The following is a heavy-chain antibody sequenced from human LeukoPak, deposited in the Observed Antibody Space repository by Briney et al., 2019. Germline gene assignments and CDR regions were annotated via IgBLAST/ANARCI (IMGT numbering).Heavy chain of an antibody. Sequence: QAGGSLRLSCAASGFTFSSYGMHWVRQAPGKGLEWVAVISYDGSNRHYADSVKGRFTISRDNSKNTLYLQMNSLRAEDTAVYYCASPMVRGVSYYYYGMDVWGKGTTVTVSS. J-gene: IGHJ6*04. V-gene: IGHV3-30*03. CDR1: GFTFSSYG. CDR3: ASPMVRGVSYYYYGMDV. CDR2: ISYDGSNR. D-gene: IGHD3-10*01.